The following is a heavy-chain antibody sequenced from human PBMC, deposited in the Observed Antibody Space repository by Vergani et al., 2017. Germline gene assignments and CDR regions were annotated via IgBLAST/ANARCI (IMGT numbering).Heavy chain of an antibody. CDR3: ARDYCSSTSCYTRWFDP. CDR1: GGTFSSYA. D-gene: IGHD2-2*02. J-gene: IGHJ5*02. V-gene: IGHV1-69*01. CDR2: IIPIFGTA. Sequence: QVQLVQSGAEVKKPGSSVKVSCKASGGTFSSYAISWVRQAPGQGLEWMGGIIPIFGTANYAQKFQGRVTITADESTSTAYMELSRLRSEDTAVYYCARDYCSSTSCYTRWFDPWGQGTLVTVSS.